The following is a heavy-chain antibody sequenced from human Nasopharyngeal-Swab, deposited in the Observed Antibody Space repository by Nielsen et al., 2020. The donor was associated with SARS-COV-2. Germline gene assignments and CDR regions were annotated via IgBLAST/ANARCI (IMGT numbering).Heavy chain of an antibody. CDR2: ISYDERNK. CDR3: TKDKRGSRTIDY. V-gene: IGHV3-30*18. D-gene: IGHD1-14*01. CDR1: GFTFSDYG. Sequence: GESLKISCAASGFTFSDYGMHWVRQAPGKGLEWVAAISYDERNKYYADSVKGRFTISRDISRNTLHLQMNSLKGEDTAVYYCTKDKRGSRTIDYWGQGTLVTVPS. J-gene: IGHJ4*02.